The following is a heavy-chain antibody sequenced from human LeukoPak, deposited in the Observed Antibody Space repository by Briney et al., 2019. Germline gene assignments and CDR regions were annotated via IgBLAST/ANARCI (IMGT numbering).Heavy chain of an antibody. D-gene: IGHD1-26*01. CDR3: TRTYSGSYPVHY. Sequence: SGPTLVNPTQTLTLTCTFSGFSLSTSGMCVSWIRQPPGKALEWLALIDWDADTYYSTSLKTRLTISKDTSKNQVVLTMTNMDPVDIATYYCTRTYSGSYPVHYWGQGTLVTVSS. CDR2: IDWDADT. V-gene: IGHV2-70*13. J-gene: IGHJ4*02. CDR1: GFSLSTSGMC.